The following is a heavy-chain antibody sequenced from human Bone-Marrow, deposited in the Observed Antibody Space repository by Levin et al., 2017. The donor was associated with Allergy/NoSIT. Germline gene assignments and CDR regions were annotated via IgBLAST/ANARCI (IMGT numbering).Heavy chain of an antibody. Sequence: GESLKISCAASGFTFSSYSMNWVRQAPGRGLEWVSYISTTSTIDYADSVKGRFTISRDNAKNSLYLQMNSLRAEDTAVYYCARDQYGDYSFDYWGQGTLVTVAS. CDR2: ISTTSTI. CDR1: GFTFSSYS. D-gene: IGHD4-17*01. J-gene: IGHJ4*02. CDR3: ARDQYGDYSFDY. V-gene: IGHV3-48*01.